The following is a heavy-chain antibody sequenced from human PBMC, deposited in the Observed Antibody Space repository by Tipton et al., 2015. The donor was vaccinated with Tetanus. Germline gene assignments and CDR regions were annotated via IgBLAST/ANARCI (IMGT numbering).Heavy chain of an antibody. V-gene: IGHV4-39*01. Sequence: LRLSCTVSGASIRGGAFYWGWIRQPPGKGLEWIGSIYESGDTYYIPSLKSRVTISVDTSTNQFSLTLNSMAAADTGVYYCARHQSGYFAPFDYWGQGKLVTVSS. D-gene: IGHD3-3*01. CDR2: IYESGDT. CDR3: ARHQSGYFAPFDY. J-gene: IGHJ4*02. CDR1: GASIRGGAFY.